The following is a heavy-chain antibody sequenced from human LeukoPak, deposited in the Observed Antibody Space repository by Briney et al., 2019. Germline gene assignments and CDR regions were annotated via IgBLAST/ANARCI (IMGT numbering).Heavy chain of an antibody. J-gene: IGHJ4*02. V-gene: IGHV3-33*01. D-gene: IGHD5-18*01. CDR2: IWYDGSNK. CDR3: ARDLGYSFDY. CDR1: GFTFSSYG. Sequence: GGSLRLSCAASGFTFSSYGMHWVRQAPGKGLEWVAVIWYDGSNKYYADSVKGRFTISRDNARNTLYLQMNSLRAEDSAVYYCARDLGYSFDYLGPGTLVTVSS.